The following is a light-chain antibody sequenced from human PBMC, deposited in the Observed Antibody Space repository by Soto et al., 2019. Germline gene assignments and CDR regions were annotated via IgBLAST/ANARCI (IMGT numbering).Light chain of an antibody. CDR1: QSVGSY. CDR3: QQYKDWPKT. J-gene: IGKJ1*01. V-gene: IGKV3-15*01. Sequence: ETVMTQSPATLSVSPGEGAVLSCRASQSVGSYLAWYQLRPGQAPRVLIYGASIRASGIPGRFSASGSGTEFTLTIGSLQSEDSAVYYCQQYKDWPKTFGQGTKVEIK. CDR2: GAS.